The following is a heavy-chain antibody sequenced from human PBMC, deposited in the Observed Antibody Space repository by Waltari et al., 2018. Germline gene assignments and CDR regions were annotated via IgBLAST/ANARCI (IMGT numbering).Heavy chain of an antibody. Sequence: QVPLVQSGAEVKKPGASVKVSCRASGYSFTTYGINWVRQAPGQGLEWMGWIRPYNGDTQYSQKFQGRLTMTRKTSTSTSYMELTSLRSDDTAIYYCARAKSIINYAFHFDHWGQGSLVTVSS. CDR1: GYSFTTYG. D-gene: IGHD2-2*01. V-gene: IGHV1-18*04. CDR2: IRPYNGDT. J-gene: IGHJ4*02. CDR3: ARAKSIINYAFHFDH.